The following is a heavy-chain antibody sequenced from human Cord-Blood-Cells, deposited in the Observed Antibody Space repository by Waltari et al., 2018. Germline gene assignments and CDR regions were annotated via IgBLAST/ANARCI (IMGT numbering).Heavy chain of an antibody. CDR1: GFPFSRYA. CDR3: ARDPGIEGFDI. D-gene: IGHD3-10*01. CDR2: KSYDGSNK. Sequence: QVQLVESGGGVVQPGRSLRLSCAASGFPFSRYAMHWVRQAPGKGREWVAVKSYDGSNKYYADSVKGRFTISRDNSKNTLYLQMNSLRAEDTAVYYCARDPGIEGFDIWGQGTMVTVSS. V-gene: IGHV3-30-3*01. J-gene: IGHJ3*02.